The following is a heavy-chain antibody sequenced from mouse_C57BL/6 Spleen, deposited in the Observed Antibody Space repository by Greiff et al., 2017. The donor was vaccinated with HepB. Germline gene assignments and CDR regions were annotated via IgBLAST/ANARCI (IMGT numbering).Heavy chain of an antibody. CDR2: INPGRGGT. CDR1: GYAFTNYL. Sequence: VQRVESGAELVRPGTSVKVSCKASGYAFTNYLIEWVKQRPGQGLEWIGVINPGRGGTNYNEKFKGKATLTADKSSSTAYMQLSSLTSEDSAVYFCARGGDYDGGFAYWGQGTLVTVSA. J-gene: IGHJ3*01. V-gene: IGHV1-54*01. CDR3: ARGGDYDGGFAY. D-gene: IGHD2-4*01.